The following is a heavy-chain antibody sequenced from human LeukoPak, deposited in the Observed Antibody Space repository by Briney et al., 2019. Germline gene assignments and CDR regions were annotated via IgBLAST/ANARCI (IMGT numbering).Heavy chain of an antibody. CDR2: IYSGGST. CDR1: GFSVSNNY. CDR3: ARHGLYYYDSSGYSTNDAFDI. D-gene: IGHD3-22*01. V-gene: IGHV3-66*04. J-gene: IGHJ3*02. Sequence: PGGSLRLSCAASGFSVSNNYMNWVRQAPGKGLEWVSVIYSGGSTYYADSVKGRFTISRDNSKNTLYLQMNSLRAEDTAMYYCARHGLYYYDSSGYSTNDAFDIWGQGTMVTVSS.